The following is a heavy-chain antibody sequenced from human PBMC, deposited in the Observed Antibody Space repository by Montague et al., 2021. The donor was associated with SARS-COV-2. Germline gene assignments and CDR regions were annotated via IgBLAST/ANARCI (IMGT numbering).Heavy chain of an antibody. CDR3: ARGGGYRDAFDI. CDR1: GFTFSSHA. J-gene: IGHJ3*02. CDR2: ISYDGFNK. Sequence: SLRLSCAASGFTFSSHAMHWVHQAPGKGLEWVAVISYDGFNKYYADSVKGRFTISRDNSKNTLSLQMNSLRTEDTAVYYCARGGGYRDAFDIWGQGTMVTVSS. D-gene: IGHD5-18*01. V-gene: IGHV3-30*04.